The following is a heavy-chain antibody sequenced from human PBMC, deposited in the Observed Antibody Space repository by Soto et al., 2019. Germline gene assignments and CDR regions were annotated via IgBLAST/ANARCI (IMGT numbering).Heavy chain of an antibody. Sequence: SETLSLTCTVSGGSSSSGDYYWSWIRQPPGKGLEWIGYIYYSGSTYYNPSLKSRVTISVDRSKNQFSLKLSSVTAADTAVYYCARTESGTFDPWGQGTLVTVSS. CDR3: ARTESGTFDP. V-gene: IGHV4-30-4*01. J-gene: IGHJ5*02. CDR1: GGSSSSGDYY. CDR2: IYYSGST. D-gene: IGHD1-7*01.